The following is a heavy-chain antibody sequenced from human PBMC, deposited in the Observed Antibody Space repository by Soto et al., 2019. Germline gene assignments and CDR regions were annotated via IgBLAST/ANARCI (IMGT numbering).Heavy chain of an antibody. V-gene: IGHV4-59*08. D-gene: IGHD3-3*02. CDR1: GGSISSSY. CDR3: ASPKIAFYNWFDP. J-gene: IGHJ5*02. CDR2: IYYSGST. Sequence: PSETLSLTCTVSGGSISSSYWFWIRLSPGKGLEWIGYIYYSGSTNYNPSLESRVTISVDTSKNQFSLNLSSVTAADTAVYYGASPKIAFYNWFDPWGQGTLVTVSS.